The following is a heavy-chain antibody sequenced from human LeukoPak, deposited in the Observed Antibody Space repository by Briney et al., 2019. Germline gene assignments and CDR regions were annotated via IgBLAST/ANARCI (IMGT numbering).Heavy chain of an antibody. Sequence: PGGSLRLSCAASGFTFSSYEMNWVRQAPGKGLEWVSYISSSGSTIYYADSVKGRFTISRDNAKNSLYLQMNSLRAEDTAVYYCARDNTDYDSSGYYPSWGQGTLVTVSS. CDR1: GFTFSSYE. V-gene: IGHV3-48*03. CDR2: ISSSGSTI. D-gene: IGHD3-22*01. J-gene: IGHJ4*02. CDR3: ARDNTDYDSSGYYPS.